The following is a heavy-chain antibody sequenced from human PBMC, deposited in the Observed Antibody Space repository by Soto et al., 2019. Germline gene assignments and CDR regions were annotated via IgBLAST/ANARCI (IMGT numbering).Heavy chain of an antibody. Sequence: SETLSLTCAVYGGSFSGYYWSWIRQPPGKGLEWIGEINHSGSTNYNPSLKSRVTISVDTSKNQFSLKLSSVTAADTAVYYCARGAIVGATRDAFDIWGQGTMVTVS. CDR1: GGSFSGYY. CDR2: INHSGST. J-gene: IGHJ3*02. CDR3: ARGAIVGATRDAFDI. V-gene: IGHV4-34*01. D-gene: IGHD1-26*01.